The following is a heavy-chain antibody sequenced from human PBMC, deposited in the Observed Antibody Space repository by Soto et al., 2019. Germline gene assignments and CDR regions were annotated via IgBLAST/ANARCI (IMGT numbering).Heavy chain of an antibody. Sequence: QVRLVQSGAEVRKPGSSVTVSCKASGATFRSFAFTWVRQAPGGGLEWVGGITPLFGTTNYAERLQGRVTTTADESTSTFSLEVSSLSSEDSAVYFCGKDNDRAYAFWGQGTLVTVSS. D-gene: IGHD1-1*01. V-gene: IGHV1-69*01. CDR2: ITPLFGTT. CDR3: GKDNDRAYAF. CDR1: GATFRSFA. J-gene: IGHJ1*01.